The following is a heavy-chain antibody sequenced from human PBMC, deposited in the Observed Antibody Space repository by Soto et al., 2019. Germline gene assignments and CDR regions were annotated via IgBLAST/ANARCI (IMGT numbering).Heavy chain of an antibody. D-gene: IGHD2-15*01. CDR1: GYTFTSYD. Sequence: ASVKVSCKASGYTFTSYDINWVRQATGQGLEWMGWMNPNSGNTGYAQKFQGRVTMTRNTSISTAYMELSSLRSEDTAVYYCARGRYRYCSGCSCYFIDLWGTGTSVTVSS. J-gene: IGHJ6*03. CDR2: MNPNSGNT. V-gene: IGHV1-8*01. CDR3: ARGRYRYCSGCSCYFIDL.